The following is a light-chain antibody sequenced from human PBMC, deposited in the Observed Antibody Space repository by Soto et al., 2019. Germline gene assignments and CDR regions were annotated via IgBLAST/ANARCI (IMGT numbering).Light chain of an antibody. V-gene: IGKV1-5*03. CDR1: QSISSW. CDR3: QQYNSYVYT. J-gene: IGKJ2*01. CDR2: KAS. Sequence: DIKMTHSRCTLSANVGDRVTLTWLASQSISSWLAWYQQKPGKAPKLLIYKASSLESGVPSRFSGRGSGTEFTLTISSLQPDDFATYYCQQYNSYVYTFGQGTKV.